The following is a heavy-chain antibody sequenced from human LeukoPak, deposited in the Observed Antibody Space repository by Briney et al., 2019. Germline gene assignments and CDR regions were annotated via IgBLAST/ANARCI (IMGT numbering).Heavy chain of an antibody. CDR1: GFTFSSYS. D-gene: IGHD4-17*01. J-gene: IGHJ4*02. CDR3: AKDTDYGGLDY. Sequence: GGSLRLSCAASGFTFSSYSMNWVRQAPGKGLEWVSSISSSSSYIYYADSLKGRFTISRDNAKNSLYLQMNSLRAEDTAVYYCAKDTDYGGLDYWGQGTLVTVSS. V-gene: IGHV3-21*01. CDR2: ISSSSSYI.